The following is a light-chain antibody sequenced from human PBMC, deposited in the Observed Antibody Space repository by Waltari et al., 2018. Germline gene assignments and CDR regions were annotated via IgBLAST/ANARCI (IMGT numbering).Light chain of an antibody. V-gene: IGKV3-20*01. Sequence: EIVLTQSPDTLSLSPGERATLSCRASQSISSTYLAWYQQKRGQAPRLLIYAASSRATGIPDRFSGSGSGTDFTLTISRLEPEDFAVYFCQHYGTSGSFGTFGQGTKVEIK. J-gene: IGKJ1*01. CDR1: QSISSTY. CDR3: QHYGTSGSFGT. CDR2: AAS.